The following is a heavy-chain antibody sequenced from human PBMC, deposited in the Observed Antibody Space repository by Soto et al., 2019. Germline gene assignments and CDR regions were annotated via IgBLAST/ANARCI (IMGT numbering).Heavy chain of an antibody. CDR1: GFTVSSKY. CDR2: LYSAGRI. D-gene: IGHD3-10*01. CDR3: ASYYGSGGNYSFSAV. Sequence: EVQAVESGGGLVQPGGSLRLSCAASGFTVSSKYMGWVRQGPGKGLECVSVLYSAGRIHSADSVKGRFTISRDNSGTTVYLQMNSLRAEDTAVYYCASYYGSGGNYSFSAVWGKGTTVTVSS. J-gene: IGHJ6*04. V-gene: IGHV3-66*01.